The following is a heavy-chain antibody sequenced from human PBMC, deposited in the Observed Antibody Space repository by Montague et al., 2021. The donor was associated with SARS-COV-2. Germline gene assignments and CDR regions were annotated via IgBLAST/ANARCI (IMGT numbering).Heavy chain of an antibody. J-gene: IGHJ6*02. D-gene: IGHD6-13*01. CDR2: TYYRSKWYN. CDR3: ASGRMVPYSSSWTTLYYYYGMDV. Sequence: CAISGDSVSSNSAAWNWIRQSPSRGLEWLGRTYYRSKWYNDYAVSVKSRITINPDTSKNQFSLQLNSVTPKDTAVYYCASGRMVPYSSSWTTLYYYYGMDVWDQGTTVTVSS. V-gene: IGHV6-1*01. CDR1: GDSVSSNSAA.